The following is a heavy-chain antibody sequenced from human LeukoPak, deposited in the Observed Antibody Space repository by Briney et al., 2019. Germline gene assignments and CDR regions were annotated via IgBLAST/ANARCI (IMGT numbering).Heavy chain of an antibody. J-gene: IGHJ4*02. D-gene: IGHD6-13*01. CDR2: ISYDGSNK. CDR1: GFTSTYA. Sequence: GGSLRLSCAASGFTSTYAMHWVRQAPGKGLEWVAVISYDGSNKYYADSVKGRFTISRDNSKNTLYLQMNSLRAEDTAVYSCASSGYSSSPSPFDYWGQGTLVTVSS. V-gene: IGHV3-30-3*01. CDR3: ASSGYSSSPSPFDY.